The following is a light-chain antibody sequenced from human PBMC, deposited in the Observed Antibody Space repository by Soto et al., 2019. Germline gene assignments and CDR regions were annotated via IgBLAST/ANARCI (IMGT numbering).Light chain of an antibody. CDR2: GAS. CDR3: QQYGRSPPT. CDR1: QSVSNNY. Sequence: EIVLTQSPGTLSLSPGERATLSCRASQSVSNNYLAWYQRKPDQAPRLLIYGASSRATGIPGRFSGSGSGTDFTLTITRLEPEDFAVYYCQQYGRSPPTFGQGTKVEIK. J-gene: IGKJ1*01. V-gene: IGKV3-20*01.